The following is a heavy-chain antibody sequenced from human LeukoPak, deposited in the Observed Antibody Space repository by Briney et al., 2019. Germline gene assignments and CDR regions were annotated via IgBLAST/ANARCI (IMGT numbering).Heavy chain of an antibody. J-gene: IGHJ4*02. CDR3: ARAILVGATFPPSH. D-gene: IGHD1-26*01. Sequence: GGSQRLSCAASGFTFSSYSMNWVRQAPGKGLEWVSSISSSSSYIYYADSVKGRFTISRDNAKNSLYLQMNSLRAEDTAVYYCARAILVGATFPPSHWGQGTLVTVSS. V-gene: IGHV3-21*01. CDR2: ISSSSSYI. CDR1: GFTFSSYS.